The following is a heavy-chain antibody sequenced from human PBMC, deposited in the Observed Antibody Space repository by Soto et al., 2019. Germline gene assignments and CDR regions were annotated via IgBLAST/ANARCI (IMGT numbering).Heavy chain of an antibody. CDR3: ARGPGAGGFDAFDI. D-gene: IGHD5-12*01. CDR2: IKQDGSEK. Sequence: GGSLRLSCAASGFTFSSYWMSWVRQAPGKGLEWVANIKQDGSEKYYVDSVKGRFTISRDNAKNSLYLQMNSLRAEDTAVYECARGPGAGGFDAFDIWGQGTMVTVSS. J-gene: IGHJ3*02. V-gene: IGHV3-7*01. CDR1: GFTFSSYW.